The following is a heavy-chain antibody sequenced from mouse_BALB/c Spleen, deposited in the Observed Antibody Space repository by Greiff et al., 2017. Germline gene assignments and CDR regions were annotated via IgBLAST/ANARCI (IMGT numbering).Heavy chain of an antibody. CDR2: ISYDGSN. CDR1: GYSITSGYY. Sequence: VQLKESGPGLVKPSQSLSLTCSVTGYSITSGYYWNWIRQFPGNKLEWMGYISYDGSNNYNPSLKNRISITRDTSKNQFFLKLNSVTTEDTATYYCARDGNQPYYAMDYWGQGTSVTVSS. J-gene: IGHJ4*01. CDR3: ARDGNQPYYAMDY. V-gene: IGHV3-6*02. D-gene: IGHD2-1*01.